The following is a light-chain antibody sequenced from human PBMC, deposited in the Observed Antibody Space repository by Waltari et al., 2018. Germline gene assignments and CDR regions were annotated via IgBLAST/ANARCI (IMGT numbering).Light chain of an antibody. J-gene: IGKJ4*01. CDR1: QGMSSA. CDR2: DAS. Sequence: AIQLTQSPYSLSASLGDRATITCRESQGMSSALAWYQQKPGRAPKRLIYDASSLESGVPSRFSGSGSGTDFALTISGLQPEDFATYYCQQFTNYYLTFGGGTKVEIK. V-gene: IGKV1D-13*01. CDR3: QQFTNYYLT.